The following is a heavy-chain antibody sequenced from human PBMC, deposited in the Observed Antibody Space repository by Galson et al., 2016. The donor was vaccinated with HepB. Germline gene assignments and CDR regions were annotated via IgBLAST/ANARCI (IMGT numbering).Heavy chain of an antibody. D-gene: IGHD2-8*02. CDR1: GGSISSNYY. Sequence: ETLSLTCTVSGGSISSNYYWGWIRQPPGKGLEWIGSVYHTGYTYDNPSVKNRVTISVDTSKNQFSLKLSSVTAADTAVYYCAPLGYCTAGTCYRVQWGQGHLVTVSS. J-gene: IGHJ4*02. CDR3: APLGYCTAGTCYRVQ. CDR2: VYHTGYT. V-gene: IGHV4-38-2*02.